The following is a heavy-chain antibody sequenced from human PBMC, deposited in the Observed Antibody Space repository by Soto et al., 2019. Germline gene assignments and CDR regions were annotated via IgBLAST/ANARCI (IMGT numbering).Heavy chain of an antibody. Sequence: QVQLVESGGGLVKPGGSLRLSCAASGFTFSDYYMSWIRQAPGKGLEWVSYISSSGSTIYYADSVKGRFTISRDNAKNSLYLQMNGRGAEDTAVYSWASPYGSGGSCYEAALDIWAKGQWSPSLQ. CDR1: GFTFSDYY. J-gene: IGHJ3*02. CDR3: ASPYGSGGSCYEAALDI. D-gene: IGHD2-15*01. CDR2: ISSSGSTI. V-gene: IGHV3-11*01.